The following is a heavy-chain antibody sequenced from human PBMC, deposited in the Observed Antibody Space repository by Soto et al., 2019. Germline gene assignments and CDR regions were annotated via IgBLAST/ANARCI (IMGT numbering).Heavy chain of an antibody. V-gene: IGHV4-34*01. CDR3: ARDRYYYDSSGYYYPYYYYGMDV. Sequence: PSETLSLTCAVYGGSFSGYYCSFSRQPPFKWREWIVEINHSGSTNYNPSLKSRVTISVDTSKNQFSLKLSSVTAADTAVYYCARDRYYYDSSGYYYPYYYYGMDVWGQGTTVTVSS. CDR1: GGSFSGYY. D-gene: IGHD3-22*01. CDR2: INHSGST. J-gene: IGHJ6*02.